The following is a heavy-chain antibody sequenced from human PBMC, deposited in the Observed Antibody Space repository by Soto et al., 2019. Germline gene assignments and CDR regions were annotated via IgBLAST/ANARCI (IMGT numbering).Heavy chain of an antibody. Sequence: SETLSLTCTVSGGSISSGDYYWSWIRQPPGKGLEWIGYIYYSGSTYYNPSLKSRVTISVDTSKNQFSLKLSSVTAADTAVYYCAREGLTTANWFDPWGQGTLVTV. CDR3: AREGLTTANWFDP. D-gene: IGHD4-17*01. CDR2: IYYSGST. J-gene: IGHJ5*02. V-gene: IGHV4-30-4*01. CDR1: GGSISSGDYY.